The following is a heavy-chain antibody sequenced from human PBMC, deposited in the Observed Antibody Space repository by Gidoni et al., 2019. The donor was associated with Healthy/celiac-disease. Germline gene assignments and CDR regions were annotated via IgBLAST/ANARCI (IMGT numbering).Heavy chain of an antibody. J-gene: IGHJ4*02. CDR2: IIPIFGTA. D-gene: IGHD4-17*01. Sequence: QVQLVQSGAEVKKPGSSVKVSCKPSGGTFSSYAISWVRQAPGQGLEWMGGIIPIFGTANYAQKFQGRVTITADKSTSTAYMELSSLRSEDTAVYYCATSSGTTTVTTLVGDYWGQGTLVTVSS. CDR1: GGTFSSYA. CDR3: ATSSGTTTVTTLVGDY. V-gene: IGHV1-69*06.